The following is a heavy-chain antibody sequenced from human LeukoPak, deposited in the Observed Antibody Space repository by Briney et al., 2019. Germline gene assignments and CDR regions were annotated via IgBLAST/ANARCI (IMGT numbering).Heavy chain of an antibody. CDR2: ISGSGSTI. V-gene: IGHV3-48*03. D-gene: IGHD2-15*01. J-gene: IGHJ4*02. Sequence: PGGSLRLSCAASGFTFSSYEMNWVRQAPGKGLEWVSYISGSGSTIYYADSVKGRFTISRDNAKNSLYLQMNSLRAEDTAVYYCARVGSSPQRGFDYWGQGTLVTVSS. CDR3: ARVGSSPQRGFDY. CDR1: GFTFSSYE.